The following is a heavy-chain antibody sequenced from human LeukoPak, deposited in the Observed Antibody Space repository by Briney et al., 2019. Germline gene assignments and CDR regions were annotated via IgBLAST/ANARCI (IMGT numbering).Heavy chain of an antibody. Sequence: ASVKVSCKASGYTFTDYYIHWVRQAPGQGLEWMGRINPDSGDANSAQKFQGRVIMTRDTSIRTAYMELRRLRSDDTATYYCARERWEPPYYYYGLDVWGQGTTVTVSS. D-gene: IGHD1-26*01. CDR2: INPDSGDA. V-gene: IGHV1-2*06. CDR3: ARERWEPPYYYYGLDV. J-gene: IGHJ6*02. CDR1: GYTFTDYY.